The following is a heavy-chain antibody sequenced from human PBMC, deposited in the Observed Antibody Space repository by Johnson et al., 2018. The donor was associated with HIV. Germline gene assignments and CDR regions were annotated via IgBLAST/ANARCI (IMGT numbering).Heavy chain of an antibody. V-gene: IGHV3-9*01. CDR2: ISWNSDTI. D-gene: IGHD6-19*01. J-gene: IGHJ3*02. Sequence: VQLVESGGGLVQPGRSLRLSCAASGFTFDDFGMHWVRQGPGKGLEWLSGISWNSDTIDYADSVTGRFIITRDNAKKSLFLQMDSRRAEDTALYYCAKDLFPEDPSNIAVAEGLHAFDIWGQGIRVTVSS. CDR1: GFTFDDFG. CDR3: AKDLFPEDPSNIAVAEGLHAFDI.